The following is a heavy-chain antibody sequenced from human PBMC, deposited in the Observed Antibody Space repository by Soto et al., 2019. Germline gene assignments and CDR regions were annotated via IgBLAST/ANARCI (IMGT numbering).Heavy chain of an antibody. CDR2: INPMFNST. V-gene: IGHV1-69*01. J-gene: IGHJ4*02. Sequence: QVQLVQSGAEVKKPGSSVKVSCEAPGGTFDHAAITWVRQAPGQRLERAGGINPMFNSTHYAQKFQGRVTIPADAVTSTACMELRGLTSDDTAVYYSARQIFAADYWGQGTLLVVSS. D-gene: IGHD3-9*01. CDR3: ARQIFAADY. CDR1: GGTFDHAA.